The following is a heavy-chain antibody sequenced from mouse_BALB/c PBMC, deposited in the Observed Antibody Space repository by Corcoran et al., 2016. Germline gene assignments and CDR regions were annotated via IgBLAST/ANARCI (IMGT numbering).Heavy chain of an antibody. CDR1: GYTFTDYT. Sequence: EVQLQQSGPELVKPGASVKISCKTSGYTFTDYTMHWVKQSHGKSLEWIGGINPNNGGTSYNQKFKGKATLTVDKSSSTAYMELRSLTSEDSAVYYCARWAVRRTVDGYYAMDYWGQGTSVTVSS. CDR2: INPNNGGT. CDR3: ARWAVRRTVDGYYAMDY. J-gene: IGHJ4*01. V-gene: IGHV1-18*01. D-gene: IGHD1-2*01.